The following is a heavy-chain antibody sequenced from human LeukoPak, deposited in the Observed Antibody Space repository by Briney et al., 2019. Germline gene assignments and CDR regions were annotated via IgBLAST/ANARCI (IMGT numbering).Heavy chain of an antibody. J-gene: IGHJ4*02. V-gene: IGHV4-4*07. CDR2: VYTSGSN. CDR3: TRDRRDHGGPDY. D-gene: IGHD4-23*01. CDR1: GGSFSSYY. Sequence: TSETLSLTCTVSGGSFSSYYWSWIRQPAGKGLEWIGRVYTSGSNNYNPSLKSRVIISVDTSKNQFSLKLTPVTAADTAVYYCTRDRRDHGGPDYWGRGTLVTVSS.